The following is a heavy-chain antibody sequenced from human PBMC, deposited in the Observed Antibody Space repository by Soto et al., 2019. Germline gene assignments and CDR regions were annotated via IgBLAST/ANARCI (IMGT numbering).Heavy chain of an antibody. CDR3: AAGDRRAAAGSF. J-gene: IGHJ4*02. Sequence: SVNVSCKSSGFTFTSSAVQWVRQARGQRLEWIGWIVVGSGNTNYAQKFQERVTITRDMSTSTAYMELSSLRSEDTAVYYCAAGDRRAAAGSFWGQGTLVTVSS. CDR2: IVVGSGNT. CDR1: GFTFTSSA. V-gene: IGHV1-58*01. D-gene: IGHD6-13*01.